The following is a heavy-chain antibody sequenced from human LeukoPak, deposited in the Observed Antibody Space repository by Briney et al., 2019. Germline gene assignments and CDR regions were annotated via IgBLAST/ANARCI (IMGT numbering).Heavy chain of an antibody. Sequence: GGSLRLSCAASGFTFSSYAMSWVRQAPGKGLEWVSAIIGSGGSTYYADSVKGRFTISRDNSKNTLYLQMNSLRAEDTAVYYCAKVKGIWFGYFDYWGQGTLVTVSS. J-gene: IGHJ4*02. CDR2: IIGSGGST. D-gene: IGHD3-10*01. CDR3: AKVKGIWFGYFDY. V-gene: IGHV3-23*01. CDR1: GFTFSSYA.